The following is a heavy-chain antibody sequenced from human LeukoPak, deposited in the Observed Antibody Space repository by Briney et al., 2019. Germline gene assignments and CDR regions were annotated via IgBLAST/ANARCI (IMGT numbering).Heavy chain of an antibody. Sequence: PGGSLRLSCEASGFTVSGTYMTWVRQAPGKGLEWVSVIYSGGSTYYAGSVKGRFIISRDNSKNTLYLHMNSLRAEDTAVYYCARALNWKEYYFDFWGQGALVTFSS. CDR2: IYSGGST. D-gene: IGHD1-20*01. CDR3: ARALNWKEYYFDF. V-gene: IGHV3-66*01. CDR1: GFTVSGTY. J-gene: IGHJ4*02.